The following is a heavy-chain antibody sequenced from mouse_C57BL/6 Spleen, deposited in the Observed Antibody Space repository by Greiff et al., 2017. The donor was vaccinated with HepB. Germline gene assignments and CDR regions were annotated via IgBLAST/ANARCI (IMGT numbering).Heavy chain of an antibody. J-gene: IGHJ1*03. V-gene: IGHV14-3*01. CDR1: GFNIKNTY. D-gene: IGHD2-1*01. CDR2: IDPANGNT. Sequence: EVQLQQSVAELVRPGASVKLSCTASGFNIKNTYMHWVKQRPEQGLEWIGRIDPANGNTKYAPKFQGQATITADTSSNTAYLPLSSLTSDDTAIYYCASEGSVYYGNYVWYFDVWGTGTTVTVSS. CDR3: ASEGSVYYGNYVWYFDV.